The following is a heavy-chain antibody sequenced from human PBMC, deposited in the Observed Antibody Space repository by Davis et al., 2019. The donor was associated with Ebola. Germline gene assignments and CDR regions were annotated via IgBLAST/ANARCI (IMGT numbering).Heavy chain of an antibody. Sequence: SVKVSCKSSGGTFSSFAVGWVRQAPGQGLEWMGGIIPSFGTRNYAQKFQGSLTITADESTNTAYMELSSLRSEDTAVYYCARVQTGYYFDSSDSPSWFDPWGQGTLVIVSS. V-gene: IGHV1-69*13. CDR1: GGTFSSFA. D-gene: IGHD3-22*01. CDR3: ARVQTGYYFDSSDSPSWFDP. CDR2: IIPSFGTR. J-gene: IGHJ5*02.